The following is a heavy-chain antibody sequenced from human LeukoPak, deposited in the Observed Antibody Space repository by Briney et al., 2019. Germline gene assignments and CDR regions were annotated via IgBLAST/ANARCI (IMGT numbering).Heavy chain of an antibody. CDR2: ISYDGSNK. J-gene: IGHJ4*02. Sequence: GGSLRLSCAASGFTFSSYGMHWVRQAPGKGLEWVAVISYDGSNKYYADSVKGRFTISRDNSKNTLYLQMNNLRAEDTAIYYCAKAANYDILTGYYLDYWGQGTLVTVPS. CDR1: GFTFSSYG. V-gene: IGHV3-30*18. CDR3: AKAANYDILTGYYLDY. D-gene: IGHD3-9*01.